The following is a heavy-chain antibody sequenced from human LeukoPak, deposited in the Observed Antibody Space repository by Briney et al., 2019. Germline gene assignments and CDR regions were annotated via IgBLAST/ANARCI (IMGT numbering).Heavy chain of an antibody. D-gene: IGHD5-18*01. CDR3: ARALYRGYSYGYVGGDWFDP. CDR2: IYHSGST. V-gene: IGHV4-30-2*01. CDR1: GGSISSGGYS. Sequence: ASQTLSLTCAVSGGSISSGGYSWSWIRQPPGTGLEWIGYIYHSGSTYYNPSLKSRVTISVDRSKNQFSLKLSSVTAADTAVYYCARALYRGYSYGYVGGDWFDPWGQGTLVTVSS. J-gene: IGHJ5*02.